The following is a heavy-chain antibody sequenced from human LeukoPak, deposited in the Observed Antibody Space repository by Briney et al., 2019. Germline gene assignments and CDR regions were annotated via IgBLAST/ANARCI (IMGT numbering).Heavy chain of an antibody. CDR2: IYSGGST. CDR1: GFTVSSNY. Sequence: PGGSLRLSCAASGFTVSSNYMSWVRQAPGKGLEWVSVIYSGGSTYYADSVKGRFTTSRDNSRNTLYLQMNSLRAEDTAVYYCARETYYYDSSGYEGAYYFDYWGQGTLVTVSS. V-gene: IGHV3-53*01. CDR3: ARETYYYDSSGYEGAYYFDY. D-gene: IGHD3-22*01. J-gene: IGHJ4*02.